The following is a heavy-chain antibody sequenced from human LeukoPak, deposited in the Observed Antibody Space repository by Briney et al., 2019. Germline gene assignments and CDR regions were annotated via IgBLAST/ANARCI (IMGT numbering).Heavy chain of an antibody. V-gene: IGHV3-21*01. CDR1: GFTFSSYS. D-gene: IGHD3-10*01. CDR2: VSTGSNYI. CDR3: ARGIRGVMNY. Sequence: GGSLRLSCTASGFTFSSYSLNWVRQAPGKGLEWVSSVSTGSNYIYYADSVKGRFTISRDNDKNSLYLQMNSLRVEDTAVYYCARGIRGVMNYWGQGTLVTVSS. J-gene: IGHJ4*02.